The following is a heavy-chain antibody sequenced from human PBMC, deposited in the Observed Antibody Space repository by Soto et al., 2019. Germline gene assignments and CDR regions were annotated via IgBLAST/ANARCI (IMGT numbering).Heavy chain of an antibody. CDR2: INPNSGGT. J-gene: IGHJ4*02. V-gene: IGHV1-2*04. D-gene: IGHD3-22*01. CDR1: GYTFTGYY. Sequence: GASVKVSCKASGYTFTGYYMHWVRQAPGQGLEWMGWINPNSGGTNYAQKFQGWVTMTRDTSISTAYMELSRLRSDDAAVYYCARARHLPRTYYYDSSGYSAFDSWGQGTLVTVSS. CDR3: ARARHLPRTYYYDSSGYSAFDS.